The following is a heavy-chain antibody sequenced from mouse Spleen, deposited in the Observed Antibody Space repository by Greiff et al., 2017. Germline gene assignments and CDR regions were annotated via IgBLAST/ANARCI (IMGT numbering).Heavy chain of an antibody. V-gene: IGHV5-9*02. CDR3: ARGDYYGSSSDY. J-gene: IGHJ2*01. CDR1: GFAFSSYD. CDR2: ISSGGSYT. D-gene: IGHD1-1*01. Sequence: EVKLVESGGGLVKPGGSLKLSCAASGFAFSSYDMSWVRQTPEKRLEWVATISSGGSYTYYPDSVKGRFTISRDNARNTLYLQMSSLRSEDTALYYCARGDYYGSSSDYWGQGTTLTVSS.